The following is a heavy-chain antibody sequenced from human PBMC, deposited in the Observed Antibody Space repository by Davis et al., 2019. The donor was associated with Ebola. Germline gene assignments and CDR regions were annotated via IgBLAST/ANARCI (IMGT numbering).Heavy chain of an antibody. Sequence: AASVKVSCKASGYTFTTYGISWVRQAPGQGLQWMGWISAYYGTSHFAPEVQGRVTLTRDTSTRTAYMELRNLGSDDTGMYYCVSERETSGHVYFQYWGQGSLVTVSS. V-gene: IGHV1-18*01. CDR3: VSERETSGHVYFQY. J-gene: IGHJ1*01. CDR1: GYTFTTYG. D-gene: IGHD2-8*01. CDR2: ISAYYGTS.